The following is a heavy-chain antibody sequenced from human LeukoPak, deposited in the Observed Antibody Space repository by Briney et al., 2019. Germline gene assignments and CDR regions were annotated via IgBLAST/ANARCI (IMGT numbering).Heavy chain of an antibody. J-gene: IGHJ4*02. CDR3: ARRLWHSSGWYYFDY. CDR2: IYYSGST. V-gene: IGHV4-39*01. Sequence: SETLSLTCTVSGVSISSSSYYWGWIRQPPGKGLEWIGSIYYSGSTYYNPSLKSRVTISVDTSKNQFSLKLSSVTAADTAVYYCARRLWHSSGWYYFDYWGQGTLVTVSS. D-gene: IGHD6-19*01. CDR1: GVSISSSSYY.